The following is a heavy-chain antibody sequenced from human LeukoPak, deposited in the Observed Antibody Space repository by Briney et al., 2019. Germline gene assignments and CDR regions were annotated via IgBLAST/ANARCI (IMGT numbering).Heavy chain of an antibody. D-gene: IGHD6-19*01. CDR1: GFTFSSYA. Sequence: PGGSLRLSCAASGFTFSSYAMSWVRQAPGKGLEWVSSISGSGGSTYYADSVKGRFTISRDNSKNTLYLQMNSLRAEDTAVFYCAKKAAKGSIAVAAAFDCWGQGTLVTVSS. V-gene: IGHV3-23*01. CDR3: AKKAAKGSIAVAAAFDC. CDR2: ISGSGGST. J-gene: IGHJ4*02.